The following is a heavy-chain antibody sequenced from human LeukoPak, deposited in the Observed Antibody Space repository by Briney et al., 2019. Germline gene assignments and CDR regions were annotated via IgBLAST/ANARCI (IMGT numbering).Heavy chain of an antibody. D-gene: IGHD3-16*01. J-gene: IGHJ4*02. CDR3: AKAGGGQFLDY. V-gene: IGHV3-9*01. Sequence: GGSLRLSCAASGFTFSYYAMSWVRQAPGKGLEWVSGISWNSGSIGYADSVKGRFTISRDNAKNSLYLQMNSLRAEDTALYYCAKAGGGQFLDYWGQGTLVTVSS. CDR2: ISWNSGSI. CDR1: GFTFSYYA.